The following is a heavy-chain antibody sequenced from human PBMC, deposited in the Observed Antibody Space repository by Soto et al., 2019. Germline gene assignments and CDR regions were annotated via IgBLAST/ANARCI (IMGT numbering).Heavy chain of an antibody. CDR1: GFTFSNAW. J-gene: IGHJ6*02. D-gene: IGHD3-10*01. V-gene: IGHV3-15*07. Sequence: LRLSCAASGFTFSNAWMNWVRQAPGKGLEWVGRIKSKTDGGTTDYAAPVKGRFTISRDDSKNTLYLQMNSLRAEDTAVYYCAREGGKAAYYYGSGGLYYYYGMDVWGQGTTVTVSS. CDR3: AREGGKAAYYYGSGGLYYYYGMDV. CDR2: IKSKTDGGTT.